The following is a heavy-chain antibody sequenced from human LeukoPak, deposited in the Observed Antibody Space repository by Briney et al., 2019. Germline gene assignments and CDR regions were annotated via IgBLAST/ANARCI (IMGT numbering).Heavy chain of an antibody. CDR2: IYYSGGT. J-gene: IGHJ4*02. V-gene: IGHV4-59*01. CDR1: GGSINTYY. Sequence: NSSETLSLTCTVSGGSINTYYWSWIRQPPGKGLEWIGPIYYSGGTNYNPSLRSRVTISVDASKNQLSLRLSSVTAADTAVYYCARDVTPHVWGQGILVTVSS. CDR3: ARDVTPHV.